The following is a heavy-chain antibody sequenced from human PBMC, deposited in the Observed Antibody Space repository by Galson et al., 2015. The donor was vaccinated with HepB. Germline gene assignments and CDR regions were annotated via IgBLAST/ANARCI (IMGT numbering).Heavy chain of an antibody. Sequence: SLRLSCAASGFTFSSYAMSWVRQAPGKGLEWVSAISGSGGSTYYADSVKGRFTISRDNSKNTLYLQMNSLRAEDTAVYYCAKPDHPDIVVVPADLALDYYGMDVWGQGTTVTVSS. CDR1: GFTFSSYA. J-gene: IGHJ6*02. CDR2: ISGSGGST. V-gene: IGHV3-23*01. D-gene: IGHD2-2*01. CDR3: AKPDHPDIVVVPADLALDYYGMDV.